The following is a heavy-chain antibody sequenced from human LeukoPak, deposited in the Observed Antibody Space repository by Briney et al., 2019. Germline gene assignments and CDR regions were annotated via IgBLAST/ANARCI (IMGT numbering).Heavy chain of an antibody. V-gene: IGHV1-69*13. CDR2: IIPIFGTA. J-gene: IGHJ4*02. D-gene: IGHD4-17*01. Sequence: SVKVSCKASGCTFSSYAISWVRQAPGQGLEWMGGIIPIFGTANYAQKFQGRVTITADESTSTAYMELSSLRSEDTAVYYCARDGPPGDYILRYWSQGTLVTVSS. CDR3: ARDGPPGDYILRY. CDR1: GCTFSSYA.